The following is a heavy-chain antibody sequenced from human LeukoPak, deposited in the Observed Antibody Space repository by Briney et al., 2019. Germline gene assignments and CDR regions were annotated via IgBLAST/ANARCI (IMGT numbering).Heavy chain of an antibody. D-gene: IGHD1-26*01. J-gene: IGHJ4*02. Sequence: PGGSLRLSCAASGFTFSNYAMSWVRQAPGKGLEWVSAISGSGGSTYYADSVKGRFTISRDNSKNTLYLQMNSLRVEDTAVYYCAKDPPGIVGATAYFDYWGQGTLVTVSS. CDR2: ISGSGGST. CDR3: AKDPPGIVGATAYFDY. CDR1: GFTFSNYA. V-gene: IGHV3-23*01.